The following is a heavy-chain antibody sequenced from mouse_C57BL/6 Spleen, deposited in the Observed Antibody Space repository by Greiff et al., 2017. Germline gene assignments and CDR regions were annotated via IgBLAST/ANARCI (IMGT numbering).Heavy chain of an antibody. D-gene: IGHD3-2*02. J-gene: IGHJ2*01. CDR2: IRNKANNHAT. CDR1: GFTFSDAW. Sequence: EVMLVESGGGLVQPGGSMKLSCAASGFTFSDAWMDWVRQSPEKGLEWVAEIRNKANNHATYYAESVKGRFTISRDDSKSSVYLQMNSLRAEDTGIYYCTRPSSSGDGYWGQGTTLTVSS. V-gene: IGHV6-6*01. CDR3: TRPSSSGDGY.